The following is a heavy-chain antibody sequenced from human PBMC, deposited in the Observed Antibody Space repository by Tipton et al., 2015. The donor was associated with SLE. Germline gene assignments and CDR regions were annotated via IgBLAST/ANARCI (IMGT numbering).Heavy chain of an antibody. CDR1: GFTFSSYS. CDR2: ISSSSST. J-gene: IGHJ4*02. Sequence: SLRLSCAASGFTFSSYSMNWVRQAPGKGLEWVSSISSSSSTYYADSVKGRFTMSRDNSKSTLYLQMNSLRVDDMAVYYCAKGSPKWGGFGSWGQGTLVTVSS. V-gene: IGHV3-21*04. D-gene: IGHD7-27*01. CDR3: AKGSPKWGGFGS.